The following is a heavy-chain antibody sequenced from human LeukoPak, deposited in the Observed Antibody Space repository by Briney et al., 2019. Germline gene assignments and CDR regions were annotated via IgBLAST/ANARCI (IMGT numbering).Heavy chain of an antibody. J-gene: IGHJ3*02. V-gene: IGHV3-23*01. CDR2: ISGSGGST. D-gene: IGHD3-10*01. Sequence: GGSLRLSCAASGFTFSDYYMSWIRQAPGKGLEWVSAISGSGGSTYYADSVKGRFTISRDNSKNTLYLQMNSLRAEDTAVYYCAKHPPYYYGSGSYYAFDIWGQGTMVTVSS. CDR1: GFTFSDYY. CDR3: AKHPPYYYGSGSYYAFDI.